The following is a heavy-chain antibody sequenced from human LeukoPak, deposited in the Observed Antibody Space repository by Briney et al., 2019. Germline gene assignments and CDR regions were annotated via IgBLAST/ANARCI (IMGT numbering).Heavy chain of an antibody. Sequence: GGSLRLSCAASGFTFSSYGMHWVRQAPGKGLEWVAFIRYDGSNKYYADSVKGRFTISRDNSKNTLYLQMNSLRAEDTAVYYCAKDRYSTSSTFTINPFDYWGRGFLVSVSS. J-gene: IGHJ4*02. CDR1: GFTFSSYG. D-gene: IGHD3-3*01. CDR3: AKDRYSTSSTFTINPFDY. CDR2: IRYDGSNK. V-gene: IGHV3-30*02.